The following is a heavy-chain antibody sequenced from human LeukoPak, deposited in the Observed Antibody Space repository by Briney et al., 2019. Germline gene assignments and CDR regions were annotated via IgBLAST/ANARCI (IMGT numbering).Heavy chain of an antibody. Sequence: SETLSLTCTVSGVSISSYYWSWIRQPAGKGLDGIGRIYTSGNTNYNPSLKSRVTMSVDTSKNQFSLKLSPVTAADTAVYYCARERGTIFGVVFDYWGQGTLVTVSS. CDR2: IYTSGNT. V-gene: IGHV4-4*07. J-gene: IGHJ4*02. CDR3: ARERGTIFGVVFDY. CDR1: GVSISSYY. D-gene: IGHD3-3*01.